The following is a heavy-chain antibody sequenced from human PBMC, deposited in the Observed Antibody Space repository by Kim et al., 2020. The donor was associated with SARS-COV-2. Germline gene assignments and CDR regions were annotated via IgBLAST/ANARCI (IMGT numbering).Heavy chain of an antibody. CDR3: ARSRTKQLWAPDY. J-gene: IGHJ4*02. D-gene: IGHD6-6*01. Sequence: YTPSLKSRVTISVDTSKNQFSLKLSSVTAADTAVYYCARSRTKQLWAPDYWGQGTLVTVSS. V-gene: IGHV4-59*01.